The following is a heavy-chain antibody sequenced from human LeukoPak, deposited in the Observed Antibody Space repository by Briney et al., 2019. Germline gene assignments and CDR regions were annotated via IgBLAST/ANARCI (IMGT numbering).Heavy chain of an antibody. D-gene: IGHD6-6*01. V-gene: IGHV3-21*01. CDR2: ISSSSSYI. Sequence: PGGSLRLSCAASGFTFSSYSMNWVRQAPGKGLEWVSSISSSSSYIYYADSVKGRFTISRDNAKNSLYLQMNSLRAEDTAVYYCARDSVYGGAARPLLGYDYWGQGTLVTVSS. CDR3: ARDSVYGGAARPLLGYDY. J-gene: IGHJ4*02. CDR1: GFTFSSYS.